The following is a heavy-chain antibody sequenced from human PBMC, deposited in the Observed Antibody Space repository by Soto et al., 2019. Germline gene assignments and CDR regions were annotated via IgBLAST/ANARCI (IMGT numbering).Heavy chain of an antibody. CDR1: GGSITTVGYS. Sequence: SETLSLTCAVSGGSITTVGYSWSWIRQPPGKGLKWIGYIFHSGISYSNPSLKGRVTMSVDGSKNRFSLRLSSVTAADTAVYYCARRISARTYYFDYWGQGTLVTVSS. J-gene: IGHJ4*02. V-gene: IGHV4-30-2*01. CDR3: ARRISARTYYFDY. CDR2: IFHSGIS. D-gene: IGHD6-6*01.